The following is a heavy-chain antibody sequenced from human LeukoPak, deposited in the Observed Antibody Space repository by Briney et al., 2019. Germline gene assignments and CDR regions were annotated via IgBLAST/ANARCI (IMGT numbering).Heavy chain of an antibody. D-gene: IGHD4-23*01. J-gene: IGHJ4*02. CDR2: IYYSGST. Sequence: SETLSLTCTVSGGSISSYYWSWIRQPPGKGLEWIGYIYYSGSTNYNPSLKSRVTISVDTSKNQFSLKLSSVTAADTAVYYRARHKGAATVDFDYWGQGTLVTVSS. V-gene: IGHV4-59*08. CDR1: GGSISSYY. CDR3: ARHKGAATVDFDY.